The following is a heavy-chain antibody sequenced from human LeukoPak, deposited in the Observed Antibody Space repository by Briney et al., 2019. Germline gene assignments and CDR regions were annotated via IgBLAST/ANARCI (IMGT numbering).Heavy chain of an antibody. V-gene: IGHV3-30*02. CDR1: GFTFSDYG. J-gene: IGHJ4*02. CDR2: IRFDGSRK. Sequence: GGSLRLSCAASGFTFSDYGMHWVRQAPGKGLEWVAFIRFDGSRKYYADSVKGRFTISRDNAKNSLSLQMNSLRAEDTAVYYCARTPSSEQQLSFDNWGQGTLVTVSS. CDR3: ARTPSSEQQLSFDN. D-gene: IGHD6-13*01.